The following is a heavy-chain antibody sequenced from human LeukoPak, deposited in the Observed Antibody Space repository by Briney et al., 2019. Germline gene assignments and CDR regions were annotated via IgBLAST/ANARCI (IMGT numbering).Heavy chain of an antibody. CDR1: GFTFNSYA. CDR3: ARSSGPNSITVFGVVTPKFDY. CDR2: ISYDGSDK. J-gene: IGHJ4*02. Sequence: GGSLRLSCAASGFTFNSYAINWVRQAPGEGLEWVAFISYDGSDKYYADSVKGRFTISRDNSKNMLYLQMNSLRAEDTAVYYCARSSGPNSITVFGVVTPKFDYWGQGTLVTVSS. D-gene: IGHD3-3*01. V-gene: IGHV3-30-3*01.